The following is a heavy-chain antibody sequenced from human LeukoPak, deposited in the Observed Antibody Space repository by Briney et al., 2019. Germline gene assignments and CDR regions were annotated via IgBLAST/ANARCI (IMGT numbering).Heavy chain of an antibody. D-gene: IGHD3-10*01. V-gene: IGHV3-48*04. CDR1: GFTFSSYR. CDR3: ARSRNILWFGEFLNWFDP. CDR2: ISSSSSAI. J-gene: IGHJ5*02. Sequence: GGSLRLSCAASGFTFSSYRMNWVRQAPGKGLEWGSYISSSSSAIYYADSVKGRFTISRDNAKNSLYRQMNSLRAEDTAVYYCARSRNILWFGEFLNWFDPWGQGTLVTVSS.